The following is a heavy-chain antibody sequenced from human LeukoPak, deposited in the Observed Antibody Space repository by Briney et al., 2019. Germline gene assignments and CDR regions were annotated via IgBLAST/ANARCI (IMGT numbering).Heavy chain of an antibody. CDR3: ARGRDSSGYYYRQGNTGYYFDY. CDR1: GGSINSSNW. D-gene: IGHD3-22*01. Sequence: PSETLSLTCAVSGGSINSSNWWSWVRRPPGKGLEWIGAIYHSGSTNYNPSLKSRVTISVDKSKNQFSLKLSSVTAADTAVYYCARGRDSSGYYYRQGNTGYYFDYWGQGTLVTVSS. J-gene: IGHJ4*02. V-gene: IGHV4-4*02. CDR2: IYHSGST.